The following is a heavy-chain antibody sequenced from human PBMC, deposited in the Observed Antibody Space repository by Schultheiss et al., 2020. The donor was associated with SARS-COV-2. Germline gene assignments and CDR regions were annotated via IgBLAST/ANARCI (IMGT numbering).Heavy chain of an antibody. CDR2: TYYRSKWYN. J-gene: IGHJ4*02. CDR3: AITYYYDSSGYSPFDY. CDR1: GDSVSSNSAA. D-gene: IGHD3-22*01. V-gene: IGHV6-1*01. Sequence: SQTLSLTCAISGDSVSSNSAAWNWIRQSPSRGLEWLGRTYYRSKWYNDYAVSVKSRITINPDTSKNQFSLQLNSVTPEDTAVYYCAITYYYDSSGYSPFDYWGQGTLVTVSS.